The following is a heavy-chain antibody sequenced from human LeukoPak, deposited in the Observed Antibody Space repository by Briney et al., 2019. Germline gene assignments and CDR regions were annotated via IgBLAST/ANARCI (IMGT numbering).Heavy chain of an antibody. CDR2: INWNGGST. CDR1: GFTFDDYG. CDR3: ARECFPRIAVACSHAVVY. D-gene: IGHD6-19*01. J-gene: IGHJ4*02. Sequence: GGSLRLSCATSGFTFDDYGMSWVRQAPGKGLEWVSGINWNGGSTGYADSVTGRFTISRDNAKNSLYLHMTSLRAEDTPVYDCARECFPRIAVACSHAVVYWGQGSLVTGSS. V-gene: IGHV3-20*01.